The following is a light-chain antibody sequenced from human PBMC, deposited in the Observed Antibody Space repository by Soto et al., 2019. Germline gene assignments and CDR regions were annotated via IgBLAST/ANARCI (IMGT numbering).Light chain of an antibody. Sequence: DIAMTQFPASLSASLGDRVTITCRARQSISSFLNWYQQNRGQAPRVLIYDASNMYSGIPTRFSGSGSVAEFTLTISSLQPEDFASYYCQQYYDSPHTFGQGTKLEIK. CDR2: DAS. CDR3: QQYYDSPHT. V-gene: IGKV1-39*01. CDR1: QSISSF. J-gene: IGKJ2*01.